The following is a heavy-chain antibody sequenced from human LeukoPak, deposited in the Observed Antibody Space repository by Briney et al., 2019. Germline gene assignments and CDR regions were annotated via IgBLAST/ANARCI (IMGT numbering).Heavy chain of an antibody. D-gene: IGHD6-13*01. J-gene: IGHJ4*02. CDR1: GGSISSYH. CDR2: MYYSGST. V-gene: IGHV4-59*01. Sequence: SETLSLTCTVSGGSISSYHWSWIRQPPGKGLEWIGYMYYSGSTNYNPSLKSRVTISVDTSKNQFSLKLSSVTAADTAVYYCARYTAAAGDFDYWGQGTLVTVSS. CDR3: ARYTAAAGDFDY.